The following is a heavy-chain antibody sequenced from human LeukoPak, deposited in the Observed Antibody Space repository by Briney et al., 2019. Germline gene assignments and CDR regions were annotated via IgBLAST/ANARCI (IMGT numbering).Heavy chain of an antibody. CDR2: ISSGGDNT. D-gene: IGHD5-24*01. CDR3: AKAGGGSGYNPLGY. Sequence: GGSLRLSCVASGFTCSNYGMTWVRQAPGKGLEWVSVISSGGDNTFYADSVKGRFTISRDNSKNTFYLQMNSLRDEDTALYYCAKAGGGSGYNPLGYWGQGTLVTVSS. J-gene: IGHJ4*02. V-gene: IGHV3-23*01. CDR1: GFTCSNYG.